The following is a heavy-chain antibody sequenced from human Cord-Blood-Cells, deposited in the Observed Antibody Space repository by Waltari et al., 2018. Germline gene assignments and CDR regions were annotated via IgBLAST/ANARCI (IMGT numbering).Heavy chain of an antibody. J-gene: IGHJ6*03. CDR3: ARHLRDSSGYYYDYYYYYYMDV. Sequence: QVQLQQWGAGLLKPSETLSLTCAVYGGSFSGSYCSWIRQPPGKGLEGIGEINHSGSTNYNPSLKSRVTISVDTSKNQFSLKLSSVTAADTAVYYCARHLRDSSGYYYDYYYYYYMDVWGKGTTVTVSS. D-gene: IGHD3-22*01. V-gene: IGHV4-34*01. CDR1: GGSFSGSY. CDR2: INHSGST.